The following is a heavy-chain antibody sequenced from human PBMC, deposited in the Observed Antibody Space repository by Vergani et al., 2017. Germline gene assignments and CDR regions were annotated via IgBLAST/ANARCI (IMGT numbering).Heavy chain of an antibody. Sequence: QVQLVQSGAEVKKPGSSVKVSCKASGGTFSSYAISWVRQAPGQGLEWMGRIIPILGIANYAQKFQGRVTITADKSTSTAYMELRSLRSEDTAVYYWARDRGRLELRSGMDVWGEGTTVTVSS. D-gene: IGHD1-7*01. CDR3: ARDRGRLELRSGMDV. CDR2: IIPILGIA. V-gene: IGHV1-69*04. J-gene: IGHJ6*04. CDR1: GGTFSSYA.